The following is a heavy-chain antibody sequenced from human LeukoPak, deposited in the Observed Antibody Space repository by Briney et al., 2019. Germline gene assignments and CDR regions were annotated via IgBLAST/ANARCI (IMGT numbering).Heavy chain of an antibody. CDR2: ISYDGSNK. V-gene: IGHV3-30-3*01. CDR1: GFTFSSYA. J-gene: IGHJ4*02. Sequence: GGSLRLSCAASGFTFSSYAMHWVRQAPGKGLEWVAVISYDGSNKYYTDSVKGRFTISRDNSKNTLYLQMNSLRAEDTAVYYCARDRYSSSWELFDYWGQGTLVTVSS. CDR3: ARDRYSSSWELFDY. D-gene: IGHD6-13*01.